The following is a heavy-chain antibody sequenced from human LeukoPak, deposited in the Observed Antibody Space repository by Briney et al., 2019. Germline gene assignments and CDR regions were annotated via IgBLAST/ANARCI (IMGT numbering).Heavy chain of an antibody. CDR2: IYSGGST. V-gene: IGHV3-53*01. D-gene: IGHD4-11*01. CDR1: GFTVSSNY. J-gene: IGHJ5*02. CDR3: TRGDQSVT. Sequence: PGGSLRLSCAASGFTVSSNYMSWVRQAPGKGLEWVSVIYSGGSTYYADSVKGRFTISRDNSKNTLYLQMNSLKTEDTAVYYCTRGDQSVTWGQGTLVTVSS.